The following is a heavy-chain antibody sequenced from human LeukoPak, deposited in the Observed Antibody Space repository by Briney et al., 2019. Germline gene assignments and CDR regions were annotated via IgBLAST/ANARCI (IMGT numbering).Heavy chain of an antibody. CDR3: ARGGGNLLPYFDPKYYYYMDV. Sequence: SETLSLTCAVYGGSFSGYYWSWIRQPPEKGLEWVGEINQSGSTNSNPALKTRVTVSVDTYKNQFSPKLSSVTAADTAVYYCARGGGNLLPYFDPKYYYYMDVWGKGTTVTVSS. J-gene: IGHJ6*03. CDR2: INQSGST. D-gene: IGHD3-9*01. V-gene: IGHV4-34*01. CDR1: GGSFSGYY.